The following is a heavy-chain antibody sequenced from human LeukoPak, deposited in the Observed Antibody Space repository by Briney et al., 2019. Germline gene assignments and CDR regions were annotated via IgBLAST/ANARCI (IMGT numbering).Heavy chain of an antibody. J-gene: IGHJ4*02. CDR2: IRSDGNNK. CDR1: GFTFSNYA. V-gene: IGHV3-30*02. D-gene: IGHD3-10*01. CDR3: AKAMVRGVGYFDY. Sequence: GGSLRLSCAASGFTFSNYAMHWVRQAPGKGLEWVAFIRSDGNNKYYADSVKGRFTISRDNFKNTLYLQMNSLRAEDTAVYYCAKAMVRGVGYFDYWGQGTLVTVSS.